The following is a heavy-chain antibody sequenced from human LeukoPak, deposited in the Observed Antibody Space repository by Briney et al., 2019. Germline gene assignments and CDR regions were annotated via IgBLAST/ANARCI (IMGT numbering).Heavy chain of an antibody. V-gene: IGHV3-66*03. CDR1: GFTVSSNS. CDR3: AKLGKTENHYGSGRFSYYYYMDV. J-gene: IGHJ6*03. D-gene: IGHD3-10*01. Sequence: GGSLRLSCTVSGFTVSSNSMSWVRQAPGKGLEWVSFIYSDNTHYSDSVKGRFTISRDTSKNTPYLQMNSLRAEDTAVYYCAKLGKTENHYGSGRFSYYYYMDVWGKGTTVTISS. CDR2: IYSDNT.